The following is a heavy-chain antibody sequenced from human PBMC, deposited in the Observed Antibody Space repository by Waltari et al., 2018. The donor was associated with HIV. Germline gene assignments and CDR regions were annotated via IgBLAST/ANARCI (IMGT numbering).Heavy chain of an antibody. Sequence: QVHLQQWGAGLLKPSETLSLTCGVYGGSFSGYYWSWIRQPPGKGLEWLGGINYVGTTNYNPSLKSRVTVLLDTSKTQFSLQLSSVTAADTAVYYCARRMDNWGLQAFDIWGQGTMVTVSS. CDR1: GGSFSGYY. CDR2: INYVGTT. CDR3: ARRMDNWGLQAFDI. J-gene: IGHJ3*02. V-gene: IGHV4-34*02. D-gene: IGHD7-27*01.